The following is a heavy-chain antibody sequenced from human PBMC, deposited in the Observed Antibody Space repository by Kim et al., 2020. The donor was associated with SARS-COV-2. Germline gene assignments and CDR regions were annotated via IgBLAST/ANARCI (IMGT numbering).Heavy chain of an antibody. D-gene: IGHD4-4*01. V-gene: IGHV3-15*01. J-gene: IGHJ6*02. CDR3: TTDPSTVTTFYYYYGMDV. Sequence: KGRFTISRDDSKNTLYLQMNSLKTEDTAVYYCTTDPSTVTTFYYYYGMDVWVQGTTVTVSS.